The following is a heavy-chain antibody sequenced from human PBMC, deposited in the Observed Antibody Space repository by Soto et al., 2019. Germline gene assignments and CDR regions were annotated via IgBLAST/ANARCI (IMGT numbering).Heavy chain of an antibody. D-gene: IGHD3-3*01. CDR3: AKNPSYYDFWSCPYYYYGMDV. CDR1: GFTFSDYY. V-gene: IGHV3-11*01. Sequence: GGSLRLSCAASGFTFSDYYMSWIRQAPGKGLEWVSYISSSGSTIYYADSVKGRFTISRDNAKNSLYLQMNSLRAEDTAVYYCAKNPSYYDFWSCPYYYYGMDVWGQGTTVTVSS. J-gene: IGHJ6*02. CDR2: ISSSGSTI.